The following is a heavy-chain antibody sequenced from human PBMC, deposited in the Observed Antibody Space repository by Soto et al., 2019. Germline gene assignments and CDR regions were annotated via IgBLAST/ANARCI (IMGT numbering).Heavy chain of an antibody. V-gene: IGHV3-33*01. D-gene: IGHD6-6*01. Sequence: HVQLVESGGGVVQPGRSLRLSCAASGFTFSDYGVHWVRQARGKGLEWVAVIWYDGSNTYYADSVKGRFTISRDNSKSTLHLQMNSLRAEDTAVYYYARDRYRTSSDLDYWGQGTLVTVSS. J-gene: IGHJ4*02. CDR1: GFTFSDYG. CDR2: IWYDGSNT. CDR3: ARDRYRTSSDLDY.